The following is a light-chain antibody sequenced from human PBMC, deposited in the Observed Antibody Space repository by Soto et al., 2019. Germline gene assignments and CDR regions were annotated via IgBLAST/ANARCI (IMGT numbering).Light chain of an antibody. CDR1: STDVGGYNY. J-gene: IGLJ1*01. Sequence: QSVLTQPASVSGSPGQSITISCAGTSTDVGGYNYVSWYQQHPGKAPKLTISEVTNRPSGVSNRFSGSKSGNTASLHISGLQAEDEADYYCYSYTSSSTYVFGTGTKVTVL. CDR2: EVT. V-gene: IGLV2-14*01. CDR3: YSYTSSSTYV.